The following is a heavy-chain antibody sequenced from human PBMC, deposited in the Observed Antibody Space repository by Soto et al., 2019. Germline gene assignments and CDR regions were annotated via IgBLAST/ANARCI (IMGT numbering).Heavy chain of an antibody. CDR3: AIVGATYRDRDPDY. CDR2: ISGSGGST. CDR1: GFTFSSYA. V-gene: IGHV3-23*01. D-gene: IGHD1-26*01. J-gene: IGHJ4*02. Sequence: GGSLRLSCAASGFTFSSYAMSWVRQAPGKGLEWVSAISGSGGSTYYADSVKGRFTISRDNSKNTLYLQMSSLRAEDTAVYYCAIVGATYRDRDPDYWGQGTLVTGSS.